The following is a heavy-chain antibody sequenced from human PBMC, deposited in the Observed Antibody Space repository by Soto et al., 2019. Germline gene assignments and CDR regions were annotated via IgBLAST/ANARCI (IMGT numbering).Heavy chain of an antibody. J-gene: IGHJ5*02. CDR2: IYYSGST. V-gene: IGHV4-31*01. CDR3: ARERGATIAAADTGDNWFDP. CDR1: GGSISSGGYY. D-gene: IGHD6-13*01. Sequence: QVQLQESGPGLVKPSQTLSLTCTVSGGSISSGGYYWSWIRQHPGKGLEWIGYIYYSGSTYYNPSLRSLVTISVDTSKNQSSLKLSSVTAADTAVYYCARERGATIAAADTGDNWFDPWGQGTLVTVSS.